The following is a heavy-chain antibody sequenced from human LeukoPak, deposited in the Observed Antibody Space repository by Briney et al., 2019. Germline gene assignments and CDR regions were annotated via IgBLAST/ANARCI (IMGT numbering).Heavy chain of an antibody. J-gene: IGHJ4*02. CDR3: ASGEAMIVVVITPTGSDY. CDR1: GGSISSSSYY. Sequence: PSETLSLTCTVSGGSISSSSYYWGWIRQPPGKVLEWIGSIYYSGSTYYNPSLKSRVTISVDTSKNQFSLKLSSVTAADTAVYYCASGEAMIVVVITPTGSDYWGQGTLVTVSS. CDR2: IYYSGST. D-gene: IGHD3-22*01. V-gene: IGHV4-39*01.